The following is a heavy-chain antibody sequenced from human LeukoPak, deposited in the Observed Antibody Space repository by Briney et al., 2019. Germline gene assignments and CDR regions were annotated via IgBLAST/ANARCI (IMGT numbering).Heavy chain of an antibody. Sequence: PGGSLRLSCAASGFTFSSYWMHWVRQVPGKGLVWVSRISSDGSNTGYADSVKGRFTISRDNAKNTVYLQMNSLNGEDTAVYYCASSFSTVDYWGQGTLVTVSS. J-gene: IGHJ4*02. CDR3: ASSFSTVDY. V-gene: IGHV3-74*01. D-gene: IGHD3/OR15-3a*01. CDR1: GFTFSSYW. CDR2: ISSDGSNT.